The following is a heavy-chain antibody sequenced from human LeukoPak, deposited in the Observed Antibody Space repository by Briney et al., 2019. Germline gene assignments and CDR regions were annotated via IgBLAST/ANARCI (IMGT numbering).Heavy chain of an antibody. J-gene: IGHJ5*02. CDR1: GGSISSSSYY. Sequence: SETLSLTCTVSGGSISSSSYYWGWIRQPPGKGLEWIGSIYYSGSTYYNPSLKSRVTISVDTSKNQFSLKLSSVTAADTAVYYCARGRRSSGWYDSWFDPWGQGTLVTVSS. D-gene: IGHD6-19*01. CDR3: ARGRRSSGWYDSWFDP. CDR2: IYYSGST. V-gene: IGHV4-39*07.